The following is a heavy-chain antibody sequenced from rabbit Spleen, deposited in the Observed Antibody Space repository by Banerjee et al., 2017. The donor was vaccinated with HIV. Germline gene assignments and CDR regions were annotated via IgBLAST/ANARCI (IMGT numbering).Heavy chain of an antibody. CDR1: GFDFSRYY. CDR2: IDPIFGTT. J-gene: IGHJ4*01. CDR3: ATNHPYASSSGDDFLFTL. V-gene: IGHV1S7*01. Sequence: QLKESGGGLVQPGGSLKLSCKASGFDFSRYYMCWVRQAPGKGLEWIGYIDPIFGTTNYASWVNGRFTISSHNAQNTVDLQMNSLTAADTATYFCATNHPYASSSGDDFLFTLWGPGTLVTVS. D-gene: IGHD1-1*01.